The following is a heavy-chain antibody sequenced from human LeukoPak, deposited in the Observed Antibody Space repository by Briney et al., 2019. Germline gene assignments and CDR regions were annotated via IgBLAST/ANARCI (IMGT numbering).Heavy chain of an antibody. CDR3: VRDDGHHWFDF. V-gene: IGHV3-11*01. CDR1: GFIFSDYY. D-gene: IGHD1-1*01. Sequence: GGSLRLSCGASGFIFSDYYMSWIRQAPGKGLEWISYISSSGTPKYYADSVKGRFTISRDNAKKSLFLQMNSLRDEDTAVYYCVRDDGHHWFDFWGQGALVTVSS. J-gene: IGHJ4*02. CDR2: ISSSGTPK.